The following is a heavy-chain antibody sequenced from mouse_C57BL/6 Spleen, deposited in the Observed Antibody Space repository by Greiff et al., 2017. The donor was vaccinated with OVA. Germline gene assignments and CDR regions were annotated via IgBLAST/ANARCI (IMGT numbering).Heavy chain of an antibody. CDR2: IDPNSGGT. D-gene: IGHD1-1*01. CDR1: GYTFTSYW. V-gene: IGHV1-72*01. Sequence: VQLQQPGAELVKPGASVKLSCKASGYTFTSYWMHWVKQRPGRGLEWIGRIDPNSGGTKYNEKFKSKATLTVDKPSSTAYMQLSSLTSEDSAVYYCARWITTVVATDYYAMDYWGQGTSVTVSS. J-gene: IGHJ4*01. CDR3: ARWITTVVATDYYAMDY.